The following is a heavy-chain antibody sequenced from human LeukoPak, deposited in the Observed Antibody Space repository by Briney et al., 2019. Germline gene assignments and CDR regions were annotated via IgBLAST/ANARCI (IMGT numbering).Heavy chain of an antibody. V-gene: IGHV3-74*01. J-gene: IGHJ3*02. CDR3: ARDQRWSGAFDI. CDR1: GFTFSSYW. D-gene: IGHD4-23*01. CDR2: INSDGSST. Sequence: PGGSLRLSCAASGFTFSSYWMHWVRQAPGKGLVWVSRINSDGSSTSYADSVKGRFTISRDNSKNTLYLQMNSLRAEDTAVYYCARDQRWSGAFDIWGQGTMVTVSS.